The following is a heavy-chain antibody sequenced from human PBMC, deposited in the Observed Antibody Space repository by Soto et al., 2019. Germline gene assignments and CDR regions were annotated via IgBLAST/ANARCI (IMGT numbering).Heavy chain of an antibody. V-gene: IGHV1-58*02. Sequence: ASVKVSCKASGFTFTSSAMQWVRQARGQRLEWIGWIVVGSGNTNYAQKFQERVTITRDMSTSTAYMELSSLRSEDTAVYYCAAVILTDKVGGVPESYFDYWGQGTLVTVSS. CDR1: GFTFTSSA. CDR3: AAVILTDKVGGVPESYFDY. J-gene: IGHJ4*02. CDR2: IVVGSGNT. D-gene: IGHD3-16*01.